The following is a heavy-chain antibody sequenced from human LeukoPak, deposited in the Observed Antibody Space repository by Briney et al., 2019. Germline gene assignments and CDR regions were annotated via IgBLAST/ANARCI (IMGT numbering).Heavy chain of an antibody. CDR1: GYTFTGYY. J-gene: IGHJ6*03. CDR2: INPNSGGT. Sequence: ASVKVSCKASGYTFTGYYMHWVRQAPGQGLEWMGWINPNSGGTNYAQKFQGRVTMTRDTSISTAYMELSRLRSDDTAVYYCARGSVNYYGSGSLYESYYYYMDVWGKGTTVTISS. D-gene: IGHD3-10*01. CDR3: ARGSVNYYGSGSLYESYYYYMDV. V-gene: IGHV1-2*02.